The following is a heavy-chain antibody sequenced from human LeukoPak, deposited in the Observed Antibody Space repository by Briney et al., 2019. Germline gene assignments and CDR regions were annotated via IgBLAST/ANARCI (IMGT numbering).Heavy chain of an antibody. CDR1: GFTFSNYW. J-gene: IGHJ4*02. V-gene: IGHV3-74*01. D-gene: IGHD3-10*01. Sequence: PGGSLRLSCAASGFTFSNYWTHWVRQAPGKGLVWVSRINEGGSVTDYADSVKGRFTISRDNAKNTLYLEMNSLRAEDTAVYYCSRDLRGRDDYWGQGTLVSVSS. CDR3: SRDLRGRDDY. CDR2: INEGGSVT.